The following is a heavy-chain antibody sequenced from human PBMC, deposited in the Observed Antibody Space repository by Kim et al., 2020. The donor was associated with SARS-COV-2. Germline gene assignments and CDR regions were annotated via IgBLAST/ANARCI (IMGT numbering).Heavy chain of an antibody. CDR3: AKDLLQAGIYYYGMDV. CDR2: ISYDGSNK. J-gene: IGHJ6*02. Sequence: GGSLRLSCAASGFTFSSYGMHWVRQAPGKGLEWVAVISYDGSNKYYADSVKGRFTISRDNSKNTLYLQMNSLRAEDTAVYYCAKDLLQAGIYYYGMDVWGQGTTVTVSS. CDR1: GFTFSSYG. V-gene: IGHV3-30*18.